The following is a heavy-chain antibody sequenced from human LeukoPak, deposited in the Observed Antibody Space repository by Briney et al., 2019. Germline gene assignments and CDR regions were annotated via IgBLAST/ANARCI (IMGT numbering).Heavy chain of an antibody. D-gene: IGHD1-26*01. V-gene: IGHV4-59*01. CDR1: GGSFSGYY. Sequence: SETLSLTFAVYGGSFSGYYWSWIRQPPGKGLEWIGYIFYSGSTNYNPSLKSRVTISLDTSKNQFSLKLSSVTAAGTAVYYCARARRDLLAFDLWGQGTMVTVSS. J-gene: IGHJ3*01. CDR2: IFYSGST. CDR3: ARARRDLLAFDL.